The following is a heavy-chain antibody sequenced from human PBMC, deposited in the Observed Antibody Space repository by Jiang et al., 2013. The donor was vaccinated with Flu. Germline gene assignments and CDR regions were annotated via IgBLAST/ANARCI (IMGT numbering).Heavy chain of an antibody. D-gene: IGHD3-10*01. CDR2: IYYSGST. CDR3: ARRPASYSYYFDY. V-gene: IGHV4-59*08. Sequence: SGPGLVKPSETLSLTCTVSGGSISSYYWSWIRQPPGKGLEWIGYIYYSGSTNYNPSLKSRVTISVDTSKNQFSLKLSSVTAADTAVYYCARRPASYSYYFDYWGQGTLVTVSS. CDR1: GGSISSYY. J-gene: IGHJ4*02.